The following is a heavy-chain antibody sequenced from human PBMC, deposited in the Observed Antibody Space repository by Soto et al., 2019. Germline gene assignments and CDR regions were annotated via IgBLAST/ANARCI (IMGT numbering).Heavy chain of an antibody. CDR2: INPNSGGT. D-gene: IGHD6-6*01. CDR3: ARIHTYSVSYPLDY. Sequence: ASVKVSCKASGYTFTGYFIHWVRQAPGQGLEWMGWINPNSGGTNYPQTFQGRVTMTRDTSISTAYMELNRLRSDDTAVYYCARIHTYSVSYPLDYWGQGTLVTVSS. CDR1: GYTFTGYF. J-gene: IGHJ4*02. V-gene: IGHV1-2*02.